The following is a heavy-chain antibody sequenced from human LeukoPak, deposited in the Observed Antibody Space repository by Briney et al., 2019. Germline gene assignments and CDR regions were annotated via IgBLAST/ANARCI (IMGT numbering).Heavy chain of an antibody. D-gene: IGHD5-12*01. CDR2: ISGSGGST. V-gene: IGHV3-23*01. CDR3: AKDLYGYVSNWFDP. Sequence: PGGSLRLSCAASGFIFSSYAMSWVRQAPGKGLEWVSAISGSGGSTYYADSVKGRFTISRDNSKNTLYLQMNSLRAEDTAVYYCAKDLYGYVSNWFDPWGQGTLVTVSS. J-gene: IGHJ5*02. CDR1: GFIFSSYA.